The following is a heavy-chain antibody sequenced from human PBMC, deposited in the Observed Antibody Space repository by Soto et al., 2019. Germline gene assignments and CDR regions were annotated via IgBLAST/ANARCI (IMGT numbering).Heavy chain of an antibody. CDR1: GFTFSDHY. V-gene: IGHV3-72*01. CDR3: TVWGSGNDFGAA. CDR2: SKNKADSYTT. D-gene: IGHD3-10*01. J-gene: IGHJ4*02. Sequence: EVQLVESGGGLVQPGGSLRLSCAASGFTFSDHYMDWVRQAPGKGLEWVGRSKNKADSYTTEYAASVKGRFSISRDGSKTSLFLQMTSLKSAYRGVYYCTVWGSGNDFGAAWGQGILVTVSS.